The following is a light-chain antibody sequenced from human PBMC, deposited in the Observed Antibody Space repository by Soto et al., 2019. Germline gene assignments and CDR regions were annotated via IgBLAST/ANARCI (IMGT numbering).Light chain of an antibody. CDR1: QDISNY. CDR3: QQYANLLIT. J-gene: IGKJ5*01. V-gene: IGKV1-33*01. Sequence: DIQMTQSPSSLSASVGDRVTITCQASQDISNYLNWYQQKPGTAPKLLIFDASSMESGVPSRFSGSGSGTHFTLTSSGLQPEDIATYFCQQYANLLITFGQGTRLEIK. CDR2: DAS.